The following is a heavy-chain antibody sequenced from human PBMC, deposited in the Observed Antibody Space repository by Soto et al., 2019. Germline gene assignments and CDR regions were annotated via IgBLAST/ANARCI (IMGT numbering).Heavy chain of an antibody. Sequence: ILSCAASGFTFSSYAMHRVRQAPGKWLEWVAVISYDGSNKYYADSVKGRFTISRDNSKNTLYLQMNSLRAEDTAVYYCARDSRSCSGGSCYPSYFDHWGQGTLVTVSS. CDR2: ISYDGSNK. J-gene: IGHJ4*02. D-gene: IGHD2-15*01. V-gene: IGHV3-30-3*01. CDR3: ARDSRSCSGGSCYPSYFDH. CDR1: GFTFSSYA.